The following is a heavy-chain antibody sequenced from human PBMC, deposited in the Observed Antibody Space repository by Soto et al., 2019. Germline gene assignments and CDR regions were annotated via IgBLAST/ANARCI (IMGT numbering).Heavy chain of an antibody. V-gene: IGHV1-2*02. CDR3: AKDLTRQLAYWLDP. J-gene: IGHJ5*02. CDR1: GFSFTGYY. Sequence: ASVKVSCKASGFSFTGYYINWLRQAPGQGLEWMGWINAHSGGTEYAQKFQGRVTLTRDTSIATAYLTLTSLTSDDTALYYCAKDLTRQLAYWLDPWGQGTQVTVSS. D-gene: IGHD6-6*01. CDR2: INAHSGGT.